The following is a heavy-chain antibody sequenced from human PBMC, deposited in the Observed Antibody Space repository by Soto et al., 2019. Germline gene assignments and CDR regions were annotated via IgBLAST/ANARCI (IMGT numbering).Heavy chain of an antibody. CDR3: ARDQNGSPHFDY. J-gene: IGHJ4*02. V-gene: IGHV4-59*01. Sequence: QVQLQESGPGLVKPSETLSLTCTVSGASISSFYWSWIRQPPGKGLEWIGYIFHSGSTNYNPSLKSRATRSVDTSKNLFSLKLSSVTAADTAVYYCARDQNGSPHFDYWGQGTLVTVSS. CDR2: IFHSGST. CDR1: GASISSFY. D-gene: IGHD1-26*01.